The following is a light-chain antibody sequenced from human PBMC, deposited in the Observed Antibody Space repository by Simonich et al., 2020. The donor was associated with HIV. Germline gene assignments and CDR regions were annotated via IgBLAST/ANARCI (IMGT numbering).Light chain of an antibody. CDR3: SSYTTSSTWV. J-gene: IGLJ3*02. CDR1: SSDVGGYNY. CDR2: YVS. Sequence: QSALTQPASVSGSPGQSITISCTGTSSDVGGYNYFSWYQQHQGKSPQLIIYYVSKRPSGVSKLFSGSKSGNTASLTISGLQAEDEADYYCSSYTTSSTWVFGGGTKLTVL. V-gene: IGLV2-14*03.